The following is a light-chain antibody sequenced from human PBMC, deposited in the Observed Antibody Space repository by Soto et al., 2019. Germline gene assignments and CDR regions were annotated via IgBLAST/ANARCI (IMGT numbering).Light chain of an antibody. CDR2: EGG. V-gene: IGLV2-23*01. CDR1: SSDVGNYNL. J-gene: IGLJ2*01. CDR3: CSFALRSTLI. Sequence: QSVLTQPASVSGSPGQSITISCTGTSSDVGNYNLVSWYQQYPGKAPKLMIYEGGKRPSGVSNRFSGSKSGNTASLTISGIQAEDEADYYCCSFALRSTLIFGGGTKVTVL.